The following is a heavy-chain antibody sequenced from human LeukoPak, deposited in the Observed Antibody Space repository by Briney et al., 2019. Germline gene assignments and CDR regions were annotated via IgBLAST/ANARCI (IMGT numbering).Heavy chain of an antibody. V-gene: IGHV4-39*01. CDR1: GGSISSSTYY. J-gene: IGHJ3*02. Sequence: SETLSLTCTVSGGSISSSTYYWSWIRQPPGTGLEWIGSIYYSGSTYYNPSLKSRVTISVDTSKNQFSLKLNSVTAADTAVYYCATPYSGGYHGLDIWGQGTMVTVSS. D-gene: IGHD1-26*01. CDR2: IYYSGST. CDR3: ATPYSGGYHGLDI.